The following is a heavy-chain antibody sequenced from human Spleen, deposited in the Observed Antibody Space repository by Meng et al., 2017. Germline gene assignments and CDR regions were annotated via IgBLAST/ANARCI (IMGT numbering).Heavy chain of an antibody. V-gene: IGHV4-34*01. CDR2: INHSGST. CDR1: GGSFSDYY. J-gene: IGHJ4*02. Sequence: LKQGGAGILRLSETLSLTCVVAGGSFSDYYWSWIRQPPGKGLEWIGEINHSGSTNYNPSLESRATISVDTSQNNLSLKLSSVTAADSAVYYCARGPTTMAHDFNYWGQGTPVTVSS. CDR3: ARGPTTMAHDFNY. D-gene: IGHD4-11*01.